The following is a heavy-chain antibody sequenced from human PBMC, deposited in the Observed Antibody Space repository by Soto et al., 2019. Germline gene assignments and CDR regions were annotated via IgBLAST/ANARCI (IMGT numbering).Heavy chain of an antibody. Sequence: SETLSLTCTVSGGSISSYYWSWIRQPPGKGLEWIGYIYYSGSTNYNPSLKSRVTISVDTSKNQFSLKLSSVTAADTAVYYCASGSFYDYVWGSYRYTFDYWGQGTLVTVSS. V-gene: IGHV4-59*08. CDR3: ASGSFYDYVWGSYRYTFDY. D-gene: IGHD3-16*02. CDR2: IYYSGST. J-gene: IGHJ4*02. CDR1: GGSISSYY.